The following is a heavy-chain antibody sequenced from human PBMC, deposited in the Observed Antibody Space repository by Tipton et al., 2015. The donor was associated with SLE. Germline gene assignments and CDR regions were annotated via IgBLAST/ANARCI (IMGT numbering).Heavy chain of an antibody. J-gene: IGHJ4*02. CDR3: ARSAGYGSNWAHFDY. V-gene: IGHV4-59*11. CDR1: GAPISRHY. D-gene: IGHD6-13*01. Sequence: TLSLTCSVSGAPISRHYWTWIRQPPGKGLEWVGYFFFCGNTKYNPSPNSRITMSIDTSKDQFSLRLTSVTAADTAIYYCARSAGYGSNWAHFDYWGQGTLVTVSS. CDR2: FFFCGNT.